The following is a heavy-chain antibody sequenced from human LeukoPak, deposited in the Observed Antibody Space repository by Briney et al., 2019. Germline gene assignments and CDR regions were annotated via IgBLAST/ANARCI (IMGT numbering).Heavy chain of an antibody. CDR2: IYYSGST. J-gene: IGHJ4*02. V-gene: IGHV4-39*01. D-gene: IGHD3-10*02. CDR3: ARHSSYVSPVRY. CDR1: GGSISSSSYY. Sequence: SETLSLTCTVSGGSISSSSYYWGWIRQPPGKGLEWIGCIYYSGSTYYNPSLKSRVTISVDTSKNQFSLKLSSVTAADTAVYYCARHSSYVSPVRYWGQGTLVTVSP.